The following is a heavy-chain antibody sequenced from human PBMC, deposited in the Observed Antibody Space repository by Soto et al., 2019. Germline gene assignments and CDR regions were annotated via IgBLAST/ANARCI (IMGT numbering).Heavy chain of an antibody. V-gene: IGHV3-7*01. J-gene: IGHJ6*02. CDR3: ARDRSGLFFAYGMDV. CDR1: GFTVSRDW. D-gene: IGHD6-19*01. CDR2: IKQDSSEK. Sequence: LXLSGAASGFTVSRDWMSWVREAPGKGLEWVANIKQDSSEKYYVDSVKGRFTISRDNAKNSLYLQMNSVRDEDTDVCSCARDRSGLFFAYGMDVWGQGTKVTVYS.